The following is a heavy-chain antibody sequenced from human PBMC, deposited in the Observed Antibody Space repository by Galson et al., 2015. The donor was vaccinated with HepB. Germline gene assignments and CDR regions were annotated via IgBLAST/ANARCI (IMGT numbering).Heavy chain of an antibody. Sequence: SVKVSCKASGYTFTSYDINWVRQATGQGLEWMGWMNPNSGNTGYAQKFQGRVTMTRNTSISTAYMELSSLRSEDTAVYYCARGVSSPTYLEWLSRSLMYYYYGMDVWGQGTTVTVSS. J-gene: IGHJ6*02. CDR3: ARGVSSPTYLEWLSRSLMYYYYGMDV. CDR1: GYTFTSYD. V-gene: IGHV1-8*01. D-gene: IGHD3-3*01. CDR2: MNPNSGNT.